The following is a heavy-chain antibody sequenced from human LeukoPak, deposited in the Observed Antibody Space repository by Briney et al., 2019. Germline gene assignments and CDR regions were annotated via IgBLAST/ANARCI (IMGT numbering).Heavy chain of an antibody. CDR3: ARDRYDFWSGYPWFDP. CDR1: GGSISSGSYY. CDR2: IYTSGST. V-gene: IGHV4-61*02. Sequence: SQTLSLTCTVSGGSISSGSYYWSWIRQPAGKGLEWIGRIYTSGSTNYNPSLKSQVTISVDTSKNQFSLKLSSVTAADTAVYYCARDRYDFWSGYPWFDPWGQGTLVTVSS. D-gene: IGHD3-3*01. J-gene: IGHJ5*02.